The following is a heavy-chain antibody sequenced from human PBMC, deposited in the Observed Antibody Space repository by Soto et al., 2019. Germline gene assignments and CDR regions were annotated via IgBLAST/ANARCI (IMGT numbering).Heavy chain of an antibody. D-gene: IGHD2-2*01. CDR3: ARGASDTNDRTVDY. Sequence: SETLSLTCTVSGGSIGTYFWSWIRQPPGKGLEWIGYIYYSGSSNHNPSLKSRVTISVDTSKNRFFLKLSSVTAADTAVYYCARGASDTNDRTVDYWSQGTLVTVSS. J-gene: IGHJ4*02. V-gene: IGHV4-59*01. CDR1: GGSIGTYF. CDR2: IYYSGSS.